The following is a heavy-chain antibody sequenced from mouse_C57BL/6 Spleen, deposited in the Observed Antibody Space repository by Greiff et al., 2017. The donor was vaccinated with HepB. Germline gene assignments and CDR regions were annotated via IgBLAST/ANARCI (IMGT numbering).Heavy chain of an antibody. CDR2: IDPYDSDH. D-gene: IGHD2-4*01. Sequence: QVQLQQPGAELVKPGASVKLSCKASGFTFTSYWMQWVKQRPGQGLEWIGEIDPYDSDHNYNQKFKGKATLTVDTSSSTEYMQLSSQTSKDSAVDDCARSGAYYDDDVFAYWGQGTLVTVSA. CDR3: ARSGAYYDDDVFAY. CDR1: GFTFTSYW. J-gene: IGHJ3*01. V-gene: IGHV1-50*01.